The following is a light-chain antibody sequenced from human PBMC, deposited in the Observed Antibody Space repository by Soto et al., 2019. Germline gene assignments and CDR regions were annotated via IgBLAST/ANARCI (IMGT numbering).Light chain of an antibody. J-gene: IGKJ1*01. CDR3: QQYNNWPPT. CDR1: QSIASN. Sequence: EIVMSQSPVTLSVSPGERATLSCRASQSIASNLAWYQQKPGQAPRLLTHGASTRATGIPGRFSGSGSGTEFTLTISSLQSEDFAVYYCQQYNNWPPTFGQGTKVEIK. CDR2: GAS. V-gene: IGKV3-15*01.